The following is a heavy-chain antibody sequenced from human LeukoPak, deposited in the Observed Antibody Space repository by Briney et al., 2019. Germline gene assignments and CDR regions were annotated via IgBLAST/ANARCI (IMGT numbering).Heavy chain of an antibody. V-gene: IGHV1-69*06. CDR2: IIPIFGTA. D-gene: IGHD3-10*01. Sequence: ASVKVSCKASGGTFSTYAISWVRQAPGQGLEWMGGIIPIFGTANYAQKFQGRVTITAEKSTSTAYMELSSLRSEDTAVYYCAKDINYYGSGSYFYWGQGTLVTVSS. J-gene: IGHJ4*02. CDR1: GGTFSTYA. CDR3: AKDINYYGSGSYFY.